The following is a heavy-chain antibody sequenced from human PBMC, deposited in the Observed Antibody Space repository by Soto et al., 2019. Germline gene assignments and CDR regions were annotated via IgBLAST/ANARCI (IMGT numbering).Heavy chain of an antibody. J-gene: IGHJ4*02. CDR2: ISYDGSNK. Sequence: QVQLVESGGGVVPPGRSLRLSCAASGFTFSAFKMHWVRQAPGKGLEWVAVISYDGSNKYYADSVKGRFTISRDNSKDTLYLPMSSLRAEDTAIYYCARDPGWYDDFSSGIPDYWGQGTLVTVSS. V-gene: IGHV3-30*03. CDR1: GFTFSAFK. D-gene: IGHD3-3*01. CDR3: ARDPGWYDDFSSGIPDY.